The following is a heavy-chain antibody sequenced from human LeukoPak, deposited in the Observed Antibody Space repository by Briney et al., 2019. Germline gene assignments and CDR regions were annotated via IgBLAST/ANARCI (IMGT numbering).Heavy chain of an antibody. J-gene: IGHJ4*02. Sequence: GGSLRLTCATSEFTFSSYWMHWVRQVPGKGLVWVSRINGDGSSTLYADPVKGRFTISRDSAKNTLYLEMNSLRAEDTALYYCARRSQLGGFYDYWGQGTLVTVSS. CDR2: INGDGSST. V-gene: IGHV3-74*01. D-gene: IGHD3-16*01. CDR3: ARRSQLGGFYDY. CDR1: EFTFSSYW.